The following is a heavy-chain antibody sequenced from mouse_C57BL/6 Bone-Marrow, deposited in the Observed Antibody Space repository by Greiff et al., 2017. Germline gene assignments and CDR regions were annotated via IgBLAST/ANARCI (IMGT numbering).Heavy chain of an antibody. D-gene: IGHD1-1*01. CDR1: GYTFTSYW. Sequence: VQLQQPGAELVKPGASVKMSCKASGYTFTSYWITWVKQRPGQGLEWIGDIYPGSGSTKYNEKFKSKATLTVDTSSSTAYMQLSSLTSEDSAVYYCASDYGSRSPHWYFDVWGTGTTVTVSS. J-gene: IGHJ1*03. V-gene: IGHV1-55*01. CDR3: ASDYGSRSPHWYFDV. CDR2: IYPGSGST.